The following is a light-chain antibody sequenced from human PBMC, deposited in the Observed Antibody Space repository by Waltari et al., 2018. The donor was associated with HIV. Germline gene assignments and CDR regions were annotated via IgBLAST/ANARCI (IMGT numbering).Light chain of an antibody. CDR3: ATWDDSLNGWV. V-gene: IGLV1-44*01. CDR1: SSNIATNT. Sequence: QSVLTQPPSASGTPGQRVTISCSGSSSNIATNTVNWYQQLPGTAPKLTIYTNNHRPSGVPARFSGPKSGTSASLAISGLQSDDDADYYCATWDDSLNGWVFGGGTRLTVL. CDR2: TNN. J-gene: IGLJ3*02.